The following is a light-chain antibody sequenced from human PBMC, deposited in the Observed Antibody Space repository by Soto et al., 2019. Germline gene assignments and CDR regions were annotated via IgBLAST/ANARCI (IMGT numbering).Light chain of an antibody. CDR3: SSYTSSSTLYV. CDR2: DVS. Sequence: QSALTQPASVSGSPGQSITISCTGTSSDVCGYNYVYWYQQHPGKAPKLMIYDVSNRTSGVSNRFSGSKSGNTAFLTISGLQDEDEADYYCSSYTSSSTLYVFGTGTKLTVL. CDR1: SSDVCGYNY. V-gene: IGLV2-14*01. J-gene: IGLJ1*01.